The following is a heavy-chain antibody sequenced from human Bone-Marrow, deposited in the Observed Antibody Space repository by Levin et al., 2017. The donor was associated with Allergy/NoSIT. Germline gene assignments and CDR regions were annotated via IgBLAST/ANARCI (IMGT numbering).Heavy chain of an antibody. D-gene: IGHD1-26*01. CDR2: ISNDGKFK. CDR3: ARDVRSNMEVGFAY. J-gene: IGHJ4*01. V-gene: IGHV3-11*01. CDR1: GFAFSEFY. Sequence: GGSLRLSCAATGFAFSEFYMSWIRQAPGKGLEWLSYISNDGKFKFYADSLKGRVTISRDDSQNSLYLQIDSVSAEDTGVYYCARDVRSNMEVGFAYWGHGTLVTVSS.